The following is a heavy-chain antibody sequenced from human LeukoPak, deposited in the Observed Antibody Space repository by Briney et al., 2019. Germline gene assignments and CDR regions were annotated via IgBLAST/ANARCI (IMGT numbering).Heavy chain of an antibody. V-gene: IGHV3-7*03. CDR1: GFTFSSYW. Sequence: PGGSLRLSCAASGFTFSSYWMSWVRQAPGKGLEWVANIKQDGSEKYYVDSVKGRFTISRDNAKNSLYLQVNSLRAEDTAVYYCARSGYYARRSWFDPWGQGTLVTVSS. CDR2: IKQDGSEK. D-gene: IGHD3-22*01. CDR3: ARSGYYARRSWFDP. J-gene: IGHJ5*02.